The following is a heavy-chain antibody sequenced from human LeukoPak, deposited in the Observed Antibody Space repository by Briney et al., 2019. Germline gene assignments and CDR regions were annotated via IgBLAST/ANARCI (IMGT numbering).Heavy chain of an antibody. D-gene: IGHD3-10*02. CDR3: ARARDDYYVYYFDY. CDR1: GFTFISYS. V-gene: IGHV3-21*01. J-gene: IGHJ4*02. CDR2: ISSSSSYI. Sequence: SGGSLRLSCAASGFTFISYSMNWVRQAPGKGLEWVSSISSSSSYIYYADSVKGRFTISRDNAKNSLYLQMNSLRAEDTAVYYCARARDDYYVYYFDYWGQGTLVTVSS.